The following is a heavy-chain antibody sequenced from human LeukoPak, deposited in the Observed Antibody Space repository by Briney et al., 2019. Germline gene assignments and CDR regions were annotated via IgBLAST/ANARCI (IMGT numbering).Heavy chain of an antibody. V-gene: IGHV4-30-4*01. D-gene: IGHD6-19*01. CDR1: GGSISSGDYY. CDR2: IYYSGST. Sequence: SETLSLTCTVSGGSISSGDYYWSWIRQPPGKGLEWIGYIYYSGSTYYNPSLKSRVTISVDTSKNQFSLKLSSVTAADTAVHYCAREPQDHSSEDYWGQGTLVTVSS. CDR3: AREPQDHSSEDY. J-gene: IGHJ4*02.